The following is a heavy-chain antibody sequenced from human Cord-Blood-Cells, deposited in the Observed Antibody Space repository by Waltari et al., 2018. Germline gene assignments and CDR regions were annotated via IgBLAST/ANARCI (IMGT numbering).Heavy chain of an antibody. V-gene: IGHV1-8*02. D-gene: IGHD2-2*01. J-gene: IGHJ5*02. CDR3: ARGGECSSTSCYWFDP. CDR1: GYTFTSYD. Sequence: QVQLVQSGAEVKKPGASVKVSCKASGYTFTSYDINWVRQATGQGLEWMGGMNPNSGNTSYAKKFQGRVTMSRNTSISTAYVELSSLRAEDTAVYYCARGGECSSTSCYWFDPWGQGTLVTVSS. CDR2: MNPNSGNT.